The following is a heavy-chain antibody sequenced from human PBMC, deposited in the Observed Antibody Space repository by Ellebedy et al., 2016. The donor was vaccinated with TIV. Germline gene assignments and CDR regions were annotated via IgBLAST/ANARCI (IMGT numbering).Heavy chain of an antibody. J-gene: IGHJ4*02. V-gene: IGHV1-46*01. D-gene: IGHD5-18*01. CDR2: INHSASST. CDR1: VYTFTNYY. CDR3: ARHRDTALSF. Sequence: AASVKVSCKASVYTFTNYYIHWVRQAPGQRLEWMGLINHSASSTSYAQKFQDRVIMTWDTSTSTVALELSSLRSEDTVIYYCARHRDTALSFWGQGTLVTVSS.